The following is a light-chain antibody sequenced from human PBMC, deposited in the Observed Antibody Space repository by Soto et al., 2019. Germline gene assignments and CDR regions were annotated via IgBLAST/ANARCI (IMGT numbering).Light chain of an antibody. CDR2: GVS. Sequence: QSALTQPASVSGSPGQSITISCSGTRSDIGSYNYVAWYQQFPGKTPKILIYGVSNRPSGVSSRFSGSKSGNTASLTMSGLQAEDEADYYCISYTGSSTSYVFGSGTKLTVL. CDR1: RSDIGSYNY. CDR3: ISYTGSSTSYV. V-gene: IGLV2-14*01. J-gene: IGLJ1*01.